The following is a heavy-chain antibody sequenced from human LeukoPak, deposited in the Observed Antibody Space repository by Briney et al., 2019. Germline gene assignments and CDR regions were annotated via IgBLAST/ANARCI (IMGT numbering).Heavy chain of an antibody. D-gene: IGHD3-22*01. V-gene: IGHV3-23*01. CDR1: GFTFSSYP. Sequence: PGGSLRLSCAAPGFTFSSYPMSWVRQAPGKGLEWVSSISRSGGSTYYADSVKGRFTISRDNSKNTLYLQMNSLRAEDTAVYYCARRDYGSSGPRYFFDYWGQGTLVTVSS. CDR3: ARRDYGSSGPRYFFDY. J-gene: IGHJ4*02. CDR2: ISRSGGST.